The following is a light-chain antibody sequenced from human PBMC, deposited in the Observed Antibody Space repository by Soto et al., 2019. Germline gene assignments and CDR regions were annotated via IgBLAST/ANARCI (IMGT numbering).Light chain of an antibody. CDR2: AAS. CDR1: QGISSY. J-gene: IGKJ1*01. Sequence: IQLTQSPSSLSASVGDRVTITCRASQGISSYLAWYQQKPGKAPKLLIYAASTLQSGVPSRFSGSGSGTDFTLTISSLQPEDFATYYCQQSYSIQWTFGQGTKVDIK. V-gene: IGKV1-39*01. CDR3: QQSYSIQWT.